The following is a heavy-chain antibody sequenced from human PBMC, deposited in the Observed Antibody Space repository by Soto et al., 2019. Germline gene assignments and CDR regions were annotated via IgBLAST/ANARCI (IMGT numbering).Heavy chain of an antibody. Sequence: SVKVSCTASGGTFSSYAISWVRQAPGQGLEWMGGIIPIFGTANYAQKFQGRVTITADESTSTAYMELSSLRSEDTAVYYCARDPTSIVGATTYYYGMDVWGQGTTVTVSS. CDR3: ARDPTSIVGATTYYYGMDV. D-gene: IGHD1-26*01. CDR1: GGTFSSYA. J-gene: IGHJ6*02. CDR2: IIPIFGTA. V-gene: IGHV1-69*13.